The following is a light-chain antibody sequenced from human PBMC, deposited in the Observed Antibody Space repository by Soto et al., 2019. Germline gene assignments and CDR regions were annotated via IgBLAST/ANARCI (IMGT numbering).Light chain of an antibody. J-gene: IGKJ4*01. CDR3: LQDYVYPLT. CDR2: AAS. Sequence: AIQMTQSPSSLSASVGDRVTITCRARQGIRIDLGWYQQKPGKAPRLLIHAASTLQSGVTSRFSDSGSGTVFTLTRSSLQPEDFATYDCLQDYVYPLTFVGGTKVEVQ. V-gene: IGKV1-6*02. CDR1: QGIRID.